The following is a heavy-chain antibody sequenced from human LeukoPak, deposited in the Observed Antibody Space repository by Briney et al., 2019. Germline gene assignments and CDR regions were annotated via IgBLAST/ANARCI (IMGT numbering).Heavy chain of an antibody. Sequence: GGSLRLSCAASGFTFSSYEMNWVRQAPGKGLEWVSSISRSATTIYYADSVKGRFTISRDNAKNSLYLQMNSLRAEDTAVYYCARERSSGWYGDAFDIWGQGTRVTVSS. CDR3: ARERSSGWYGDAFDI. J-gene: IGHJ3*02. D-gene: IGHD6-19*01. CDR1: GFTFSSYE. V-gene: IGHV3-48*03. CDR2: ISRSATTI.